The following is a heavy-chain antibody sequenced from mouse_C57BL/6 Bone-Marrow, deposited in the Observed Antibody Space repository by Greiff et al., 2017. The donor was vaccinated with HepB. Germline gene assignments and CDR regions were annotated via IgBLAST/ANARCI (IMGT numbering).Heavy chain of an antibody. J-gene: IGHJ4*01. CDR3: ARLDDYDGYAMDY. CDR2: INPSSGYT. V-gene: IGHV1-7*01. CDR1: GYTFTSYW. D-gene: IGHD2-4*01. Sequence: VQLKESGAELAKPGASVKLSCKASGYTFTSYWMHWVKQRPGQGLEWIGYINPSSGYTKYNQKFKDKATLTADKSSSTAYMQLSSLTYEDSAVYYCARLDDYDGYAMDYWGQGTSVTVSS.